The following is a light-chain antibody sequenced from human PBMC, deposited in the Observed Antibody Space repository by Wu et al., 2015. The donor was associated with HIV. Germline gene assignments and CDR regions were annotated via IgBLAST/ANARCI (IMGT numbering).Light chain of an antibody. J-gene: IGKJ4*02. Sequence: EILMTQSPATLSVSPGERATLSCRASQSVSSNLAWYQQKPGQPPRLLIYGASTRATGIPARFSGSGSGTEFTLTISSMQSEDFAVYYCQQYNNWPLFGGGTKVEIK. CDR2: GAS. CDR3: QQYNNWPL. CDR1: QSVSSN. V-gene: IGKV3-15*01.